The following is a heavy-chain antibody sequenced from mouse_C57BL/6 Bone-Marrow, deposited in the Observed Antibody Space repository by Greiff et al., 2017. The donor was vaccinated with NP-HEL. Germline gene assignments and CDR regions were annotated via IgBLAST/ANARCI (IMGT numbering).Heavy chain of an antibody. CDR3: ARSRGGLGRVDY. Sequence: QVQLQQPGAELVRPGTSVKLSCKASGYTFTSYWMHWVKQRPGQGLEWIGVIDPSDSYTNYNQKFKGKATLTVDTSSSTAYMQLSSLTSEDSAVYYCARSRGGLGRVDYWGQGTTLTVSS. V-gene: IGHV1-59*01. J-gene: IGHJ2*01. CDR2: IDPSDSYT. CDR1: GYTFTSYW. D-gene: IGHD4-1*01.